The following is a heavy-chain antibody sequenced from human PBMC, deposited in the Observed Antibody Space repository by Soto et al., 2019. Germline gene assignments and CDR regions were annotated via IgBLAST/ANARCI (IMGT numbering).Heavy chain of an antibody. D-gene: IGHD3-22*01. J-gene: IGHJ4*02. CDR1: GGTFSRNT. CDR2: IMPIFGSA. V-gene: IGHV1-69*13. Sequence: GASVKVSCKASGGTFSRNTISWVRQAPGQGLEGMGGIMPIFGSANYAQKFQGRVTITADENTRTVYMELSRLRSEDTAVYYCARQFDSDTTGYYYAYWGQGTLVTVSS. CDR3: ARQFDSDTTGYYYAY.